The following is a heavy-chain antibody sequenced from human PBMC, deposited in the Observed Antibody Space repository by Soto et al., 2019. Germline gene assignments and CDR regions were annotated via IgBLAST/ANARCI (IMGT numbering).Heavy chain of an antibody. CDR3: AKDLVYGSGSLGH. CDR2: IRGDGSDI. V-gene: IGHV3-74*03. J-gene: IGHJ4*02. Sequence: EVQLVESGGGLVQPGGSLRLSCAASGFTFSSYWMHWVRQVPGKGLVWVSRIRGDGSDIQYADSVKDRFTISRDNAKNPLDLQMNSLRAEDTAVYYCAKDLVYGSGSLGHWGQGTLVTVSS. D-gene: IGHD3-10*01. CDR1: GFTFSSYW.